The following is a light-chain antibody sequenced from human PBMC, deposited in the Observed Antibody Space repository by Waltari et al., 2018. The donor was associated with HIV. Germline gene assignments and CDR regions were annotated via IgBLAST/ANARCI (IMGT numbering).Light chain of an antibody. CDR3: QQLNNYPQIT. Sequence: DIQLTQSPSFLSASVGDRVNITFRTSQGIYYYLAWYQQKPGKAPKLLIYAASTLQSGVPSRFSGSGSDTEFILTISSLQPEDFATYYCQQLNNYPQITFGGGTKVEIK. CDR2: AAS. J-gene: IGKJ4*01. CDR1: QGIYYY. V-gene: IGKV1-9*01.